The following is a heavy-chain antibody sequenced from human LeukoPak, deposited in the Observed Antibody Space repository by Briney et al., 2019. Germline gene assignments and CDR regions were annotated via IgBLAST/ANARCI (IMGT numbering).Heavy chain of an antibody. CDR2: IYYSGST. D-gene: IGHD4-17*01. CDR1: GGSISSSSYY. J-gene: IGHJ3*02. Sequence: SETLSLTCTVSGGSISSSSYYWGWIRQPPGKGLEWIGSIYYSGSTYYNPSLKSRVTISVDTSKNQFSLNLTSVTAADTAVYYCTSGASYGDYGAFEIWGQGTMVTVSS. V-gene: IGHV4-39*07. CDR3: TSGASYGDYGAFEI.